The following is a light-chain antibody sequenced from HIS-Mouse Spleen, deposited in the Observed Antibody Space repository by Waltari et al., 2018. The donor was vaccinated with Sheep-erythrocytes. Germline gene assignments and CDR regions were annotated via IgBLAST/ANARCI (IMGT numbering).Light chain of an antibody. Sequence: QSALTQPRSVSGSPGQSVTISCTGTSSDVGGYDYVSWYQQHPGKAPKLMIYDVSKRPSGVPDRFSGAKSGNTASLTISGLQAEDEADYYCSSYAGSYTFVVFGGGTKLTFL. CDR1: SSDVGGYDY. CDR3: SSYAGSYTFVV. J-gene: IGLJ2*01. CDR2: DVS. V-gene: IGLV2-11*01.